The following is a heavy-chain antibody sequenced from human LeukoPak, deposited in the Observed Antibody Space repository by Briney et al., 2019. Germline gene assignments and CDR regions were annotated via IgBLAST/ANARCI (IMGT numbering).Heavy chain of an antibody. CDR1: GGSFTGYY. J-gene: IGHJ4*02. Sequence: SETLSLTCAVNGGSFTGYYWTWIRQTPERGLEWIGEINHGGYTNYNPSLKSHFTLSVDTSKKQFSLTLRSVTAADTATYYCARRRTMFRAKDPFDYWGQGSLVIVSS. D-gene: IGHD3-10*01. CDR2: INHGGYT. CDR3: ARRRTMFRAKDPFDY. V-gene: IGHV4-34*01.